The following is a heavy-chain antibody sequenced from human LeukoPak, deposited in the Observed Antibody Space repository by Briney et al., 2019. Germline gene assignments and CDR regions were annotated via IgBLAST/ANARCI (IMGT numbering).Heavy chain of an antibody. V-gene: IGHV4-59*12. D-gene: IGHD1-26*01. CDR3: ARIINTGIYGRGWFDR. J-gene: IGHJ5*02. Sequence: PSETLSLTCTISGGPINNYYWTWIRQPPGKGLEWIGEVSFRGDTNYNPSLTSRVTISADTSKNQFSLQLNSVTAADTAVYSCARIINTGIYGRGWFDRWGQGTLVTVSS. CDR1: GGPINNYY. CDR2: VSFRGDT.